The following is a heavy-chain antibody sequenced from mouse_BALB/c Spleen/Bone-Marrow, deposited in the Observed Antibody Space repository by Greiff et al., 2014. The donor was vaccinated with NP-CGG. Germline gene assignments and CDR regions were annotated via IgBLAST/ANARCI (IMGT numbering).Heavy chain of an antibody. J-gene: IGHJ4*01. CDR3: TRGSSYVGYAMDY. D-gene: IGHD1-1*01. CDR1: GYTFTNNW. CDR2: IYPSDSYT. Sequence: VQLQQSGAELVRPGASVKLSCKASGYTFTNNWINWVKQWPGQSLEWIGNIYPSDSYTNYNQKFKDKATLTVDKSSSTAYMQLSSPTSEDSAVYYCTRGSSYVGYAMDYWGQGTSVTVSS. V-gene: IGHV1S126*01.